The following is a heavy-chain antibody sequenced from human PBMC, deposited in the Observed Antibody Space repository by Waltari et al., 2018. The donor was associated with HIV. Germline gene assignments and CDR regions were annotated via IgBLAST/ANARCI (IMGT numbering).Heavy chain of an antibody. Sequence: VQLVQSGAEVKTPGAAVNVSCKASGYNFSKYNIHWVRRAPGRGLGWVGKISPRYCTMSYERKCQGRVAMTSDTATSTVYMQLSDLKSDDTAEYYCARDGLFGVIRYYYFGMDVWGQGTTVTVSS. CDR2: ISPRYCTM. CDR3: ARDGLFGVIRYYYFGMDV. V-gene: IGHV1-46*01. J-gene: IGHJ6*02. D-gene: IGHD3-3*01. CDR1: GYNFSKYN.